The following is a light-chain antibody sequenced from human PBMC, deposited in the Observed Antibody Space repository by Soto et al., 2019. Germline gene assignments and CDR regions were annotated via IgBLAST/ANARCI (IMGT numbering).Light chain of an antibody. CDR2: AAS. V-gene: IGKV1-9*01. CDR3: QQCHATPLT. CDR1: QGISSY. Sequence: IQLTQSPSSLSASVGDRVTITCRASQGISSYLAWYQKKPGKAPKLLMYAASTLQSGVPSRFSGSGYGTDFTLTITTLQPEDVGIYYCQQCHATPLTFGQGTRLEIK. J-gene: IGKJ5*01.